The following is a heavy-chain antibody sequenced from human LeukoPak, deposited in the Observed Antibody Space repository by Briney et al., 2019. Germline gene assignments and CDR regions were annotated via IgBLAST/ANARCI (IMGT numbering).Heavy chain of an antibody. CDR2: INPNSGGT. V-gene: IGHV1-2*02. CDR3: ARDPYDSSGYYGRYYYYMDV. J-gene: IGHJ6*03. CDR1: GYTFTGYY. Sequence: ASVKVSCKASGYTFTGYYMHWVRQAPGQGLEWMGWINPNSGGTNYAQKFQGRVTMTRDTSISTAYMELSRLRSDDTAAYYCARDPYDSSGYYGRYYYYMDVWGKGTTVTVSS. D-gene: IGHD3-22*01.